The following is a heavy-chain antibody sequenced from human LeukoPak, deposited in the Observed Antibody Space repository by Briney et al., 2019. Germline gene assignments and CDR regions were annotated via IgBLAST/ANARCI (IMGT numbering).Heavy chain of an antibody. CDR3: ARDRYDVGVAFDF. D-gene: IGHD3-9*01. J-gene: IGHJ3*01. Sequence: GASVNVSFKSSVYMFAFFGITWVRQAPGQGLEWMGSIRVHNGDTNYAQKFQGRLTMTTDTSATTAYMELRSLKSDDTAVYYCARDRYDVGVAFDFWGQGTMVTVSS. CDR1: VYMFAFFG. V-gene: IGHV1-18*01. CDR2: IRVHNGDT.